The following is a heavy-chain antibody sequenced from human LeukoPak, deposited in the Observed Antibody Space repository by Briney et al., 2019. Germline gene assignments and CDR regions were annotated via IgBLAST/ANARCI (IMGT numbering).Heavy chain of an antibody. V-gene: IGHV3-43*02. CDR2: ISGDGGST. CDR3: AKGFLPFIAAAGLDY. D-gene: IGHD6-13*01. CDR1: GFTFDDYA. J-gene: IGHJ4*02. Sequence: GGSLRLSCAASGFTFDDYAMHWVRQAPGKGLEWVSLISGDGGSTYYADSVKGRFTISRDNSKNSLSLQMNSLRTEDTALYYCAKGFLPFIAAAGLDYWGQGTPVTVSS.